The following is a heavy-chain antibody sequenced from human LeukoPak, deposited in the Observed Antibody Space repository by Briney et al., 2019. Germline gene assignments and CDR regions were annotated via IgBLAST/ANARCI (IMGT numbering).Heavy chain of an antibody. CDR2: ISSSSSTI. CDR1: GFTFSSYS. D-gene: IGHD5-12*01. Sequence: GGSLRLSCAASGFTFSSYSMNWVRQAPGKGLEWVSYISSSSSTIYYADSVKGRFTISRDNAKNSLYLQMNSLRAEDTAVYYCARDGSGYARVPDAFDIWGQGTMVTVSS. J-gene: IGHJ3*02. V-gene: IGHV3-48*04. CDR3: ARDGSGYARVPDAFDI.